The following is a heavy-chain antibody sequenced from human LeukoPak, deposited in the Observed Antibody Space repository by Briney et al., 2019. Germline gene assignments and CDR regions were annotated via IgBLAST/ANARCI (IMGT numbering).Heavy chain of an antibody. D-gene: IGHD6-19*01. CDR1: GFTFSSYG. CDR2: ISYDGSNT. J-gene: IGHJ4*02. Sequence: GGSLRLSCAASGFTFSSYGMHWVRQAPGKGLEWVAVISYDGSNTYYADSVKGRFTISRDNSKNTLYLQMNSLKTEDTAVYYCTTEGPGHSSGWTHDYWGQGTLVTVSS. CDR3: TTEGPGHSSGWTHDY. V-gene: IGHV3-30*03.